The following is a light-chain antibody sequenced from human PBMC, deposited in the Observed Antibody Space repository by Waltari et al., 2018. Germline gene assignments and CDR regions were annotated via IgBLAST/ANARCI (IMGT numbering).Light chain of an antibody. J-gene: IGLJ2*01. V-gene: IGLV1-44*01. CDR2: SNN. CDR3: AAWDVSLKGV. CDR1: SSNIGSNT. Sequence: QSVLTQPPSASGTPGQRVTISCSGSSSNIGSNTVTCYQQLPGMAPKLIIYSNNQRPSGRPCRFSGSKSCTSASLASSGLQSDDEADYYCAAWDVSLKGVFGGGTKVTVL.